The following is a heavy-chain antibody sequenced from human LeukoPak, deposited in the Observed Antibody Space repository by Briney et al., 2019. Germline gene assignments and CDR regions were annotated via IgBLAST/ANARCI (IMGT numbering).Heavy chain of an antibody. CDR2: INHSGST. CDR1: GGSFSGYY. D-gene: IGHD3-3*01. V-gene: IGHV4-34*01. J-gene: IGHJ4*02. CDR3: ARVLEWDLYFDY. Sequence: PSETLSLTCAVYGGSFSGYYWSWIRQPPGKGLEWIGEINHSGSTNYNPSLKSRVTISVDTSKNQFSLKLTSVTAADTAVYYCARVLEWDLYFDYWGQGTLVTVSS.